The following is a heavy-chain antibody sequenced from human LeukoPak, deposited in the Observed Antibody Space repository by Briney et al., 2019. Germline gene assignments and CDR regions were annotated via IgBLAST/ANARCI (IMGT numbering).Heavy chain of an antibody. CDR2: VKQDGNEK. CDR3: VREDRSCYYY. CDR1: GFSFSSWW. V-gene: IGHV3-7*03. Sequence: GGSLRLSCAASGFSFSSWWMSWVRQAPGKGLEWVANVKQDGNEKYYVDSVKGRFTISRDNDKNSLYLQMNSLRAEDTAVYYCVREDRSCYYYWGQGTLVTVSS. J-gene: IGHJ4*02. D-gene: IGHD2-15*01.